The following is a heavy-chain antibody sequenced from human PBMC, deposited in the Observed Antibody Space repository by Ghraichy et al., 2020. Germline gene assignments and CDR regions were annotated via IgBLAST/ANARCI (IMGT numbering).Heavy chain of an antibody. D-gene: IGHD1-14*01. V-gene: IGHV3-21*01. CDR1: GFTFSSYS. CDR2: ISSSSSYI. Sequence: GGSLRLSCAASGFTFSSYSMNWVRQAPGKGLEWVSSISSSSSYIYYADSVKGRFTISRDNAKNSLYLQMNSLRAEDTAVYYCARLIPTVGFDYWGQGTLVTVSS. J-gene: IGHJ4*02. CDR3: ARLIPTVGFDY.